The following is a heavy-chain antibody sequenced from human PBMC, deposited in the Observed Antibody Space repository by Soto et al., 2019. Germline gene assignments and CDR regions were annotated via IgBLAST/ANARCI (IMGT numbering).Heavy chain of an antibody. D-gene: IGHD3-10*01. V-gene: IGHV3-30-3*01. J-gene: IGHJ5*02. Sequence: PGGSRRLSCAASGFTFSSYAMHGVREAPGKGLEWVAVISYDGSNKYYADSVKGRFTISRDNSKNTLYLQMNSLRAEDTAVYYCARSSYYGSASYPQIDTWGQGDLLTISS. CDR3: ARSSYYGSASYPQIDT. CDR2: ISYDGSNK. CDR1: GFTFSSYA.